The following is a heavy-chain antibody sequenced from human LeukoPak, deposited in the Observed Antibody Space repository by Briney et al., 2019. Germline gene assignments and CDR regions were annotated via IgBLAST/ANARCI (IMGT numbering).Heavy chain of an antibody. J-gene: IGHJ4*02. CDR1: GGTFSSYA. Sequence: SVKVSCKASGGTFSSYAISWVRQAPGQGLEWMGGIIPIFGTANYAQKFQGRVTITTDESTSTAYMELSSLRSDDTAVYYCARGGAIRFLPGDYWGQGTLVTVSS. CDR3: ARGGAIRFLPGDY. D-gene: IGHD2-2*02. CDR2: IIPIFGTA. V-gene: IGHV1-69*05.